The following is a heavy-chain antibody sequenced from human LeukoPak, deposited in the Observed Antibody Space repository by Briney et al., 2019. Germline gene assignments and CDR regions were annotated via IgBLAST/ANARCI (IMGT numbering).Heavy chain of an antibody. J-gene: IGHJ4*02. CDR2: IKEDGSDK. CDR3: AKDRTRQAY. D-gene: IGHD3-3*01. V-gene: IGHV3-7*03. Sequence: GGSLRLSCAASGFTFSNYWMSWVRQTPGKGLEWVANIKEDGSDKYYVDSLKGRFTISRDNAKNSLYLQMNSLRTEDTAVYYCAKDRTRQAYWGQGTLVTVSS. CDR1: GFTFSNYW.